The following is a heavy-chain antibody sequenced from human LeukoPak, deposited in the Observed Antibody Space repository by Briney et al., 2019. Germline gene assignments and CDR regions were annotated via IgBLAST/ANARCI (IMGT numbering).Heavy chain of an antibody. V-gene: IGHV3-30*02. Sequence: PGGSLRLPCAASGFTFSSYGMHWVRQAPGKGLEWVAVIWYDGSNKYYADSVKGRFTISRDNSKNTVYLQMNSLRIEDTAVYYCVNLPGGGQWGQGTLVTVSS. CDR1: GFTFSSYG. CDR3: VNLPGGGQ. CDR2: IWYDGSNK. D-gene: IGHD7-27*01. J-gene: IGHJ4*02.